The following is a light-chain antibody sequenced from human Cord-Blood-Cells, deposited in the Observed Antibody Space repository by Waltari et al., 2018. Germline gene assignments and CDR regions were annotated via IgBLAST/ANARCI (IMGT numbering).Light chain of an antibody. CDR1: SSDVGGYNY. CDR2: DVS. V-gene: IGLV2-14*01. J-gene: IGLJ3*02. CDR3: SSYTSSSSWV. Sequence: QSALTQPASVSGSPGQSITISCTGTSSDVGGYNYVFWYQQPPGKAPKLMIYDVSNLPSGVSNRFSGSKSGNTASLTISGLQAEDEADYYCSSYTSSSSWVFGGGTKLTVL.